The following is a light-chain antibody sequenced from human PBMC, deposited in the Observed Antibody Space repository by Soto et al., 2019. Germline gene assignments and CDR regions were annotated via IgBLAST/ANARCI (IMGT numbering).Light chain of an antibody. CDR3: GSWDSSLSAYV. CDR2: DDN. J-gene: IGLJ1*01. V-gene: IGLV1-51*01. CDR1: SSNIGGNS. Sequence: SVLTQPPSVSAAPGQKVTISCSGISSNIGGNSVSWYQQLPGTAPKLLIYDDNKRPSGIPDRFSGSKSGTSATLGITGFQTGDEADYYCGSWDSSLSAYVLGTGTKVTVL.